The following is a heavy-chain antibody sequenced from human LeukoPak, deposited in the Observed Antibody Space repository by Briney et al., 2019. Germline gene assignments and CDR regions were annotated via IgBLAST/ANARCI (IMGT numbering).Heavy chain of an antibody. CDR2: ISYDGSNK. V-gene: IGHV3-30-3*01. J-gene: IGHJ4*02. CDR1: GFTFSSYA. CDR3: AGNEYNLHFDCLGVVDY. D-gene: IGHD3-9*01. Sequence: RSLRLSCAASGFTFSSYAMHWVRQAPGKGLEWVAVISYDGSNKYYADSVKGRFTISRDNSKNTLYLQMNSLRAEDTAVYYFAGNEYNLHFDCLGVVDYWGQGTLVTVSS.